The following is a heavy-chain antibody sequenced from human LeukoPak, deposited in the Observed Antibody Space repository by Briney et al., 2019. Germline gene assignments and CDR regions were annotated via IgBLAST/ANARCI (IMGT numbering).Heavy chain of an antibody. J-gene: IGHJ4*02. CDR1: GYTLTELS. Sequence: ASVKVSCKVSGYTLTELSMHWVRQAPGKGLEWMGGFDPEDGETIYAQKFQGRVTMTRDTSISTAYMELSRLRSDGTAVYYCARDLFHYYDSSGYPHHPIDYWGQGTLVTVSS. CDR2: FDPEDGET. CDR3: ARDLFHYYDSSGYPHHPIDY. D-gene: IGHD3-22*01. V-gene: IGHV1-24*01.